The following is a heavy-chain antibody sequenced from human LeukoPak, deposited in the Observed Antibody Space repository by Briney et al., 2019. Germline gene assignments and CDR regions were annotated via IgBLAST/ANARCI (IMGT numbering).Heavy chain of an antibody. J-gene: IGHJ4*02. CDR1: GFSFRGHW. D-gene: IGHD6-6*01. CDR2: ISPTGSTT. CDR3: ARGPNSNWSGLDF. V-gene: IGHV3-74*01. Sequence: GGSLRLSCTASGFSFRGHWMHWARKLPGKGLVWVSRISPTGSTTSYADSVKGRFTVSRDNAKNTLYLQVNNLRAEDTAVYYCARGPNSNWSGLDFWGQGTLLTVSS.